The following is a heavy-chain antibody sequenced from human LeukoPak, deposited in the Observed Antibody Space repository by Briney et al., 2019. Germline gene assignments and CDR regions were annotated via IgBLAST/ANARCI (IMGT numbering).Heavy chain of an antibody. Sequence: GGSLRLSCAASGFIFNNYWMHWVRQTPGEGPLWLSRINGDGSSTSYTHSVQGRFIISGDNAKNTLYLQMNSLRAEDTAVYYCTRQWHTPSDYWGQGTLVTVSS. CDR2: INGDGSST. CDR3: TRQWHTPSDY. CDR1: GFIFNNYW. V-gene: IGHV3-74*01. J-gene: IGHJ4*02. D-gene: IGHD6-19*01.